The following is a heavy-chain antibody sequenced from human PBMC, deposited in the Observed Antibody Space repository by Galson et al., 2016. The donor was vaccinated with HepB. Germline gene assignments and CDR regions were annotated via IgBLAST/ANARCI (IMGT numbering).Heavy chain of an antibody. J-gene: IGHJ2*01. Sequence: SLRLSCAASGFTFSNYAMSWVRQAPGKGLQWVSGFSGSSSSTSYADSVKGRFTISGDNSKDTLYLQMHSLRAGDTAVYYCAREVSDSSTPAWYFDLWGRGTLVTVSS. CDR1: GFTFSNYA. CDR2: FSGSSSST. V-gene: IGHV3-23*01. D-gene: IGHD6-13*01. CDR3: AREVSDSSTPAWYFDL.